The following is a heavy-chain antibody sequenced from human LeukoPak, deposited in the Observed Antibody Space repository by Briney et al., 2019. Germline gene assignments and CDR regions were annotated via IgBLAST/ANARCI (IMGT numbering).Heavy chain of an antibody. V-gene: IGHV2-5*02. D-gene: IGHD3-16*01. CDR1: GFSLSTSGVG. CDR3: AHRPLYYHHFWRSLQQNIFDI. Sequence: SGPTLVNPTQTLTLTCTFSGFSLSTSGVGVGWIRQPPGKALEWLALIYWDDDKRYSPSLKSRLTITKDTSKNQVVLTMTNMHPVDTATYYCAHRPLYYHHFWRSLQQNIFDIWGQGTVVTVSS. J-gene: IGHJ3*02. CDR2: IYWDDDK.